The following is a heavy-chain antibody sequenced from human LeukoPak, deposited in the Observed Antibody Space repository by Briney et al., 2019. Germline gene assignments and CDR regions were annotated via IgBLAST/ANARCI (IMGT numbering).Heavy chain of an antibody. D-gene: IGHD5-18*01. CDR1: GFTFSSFW. CDR3: ARDQGGYSYGWDFDY. V-gene: IGHV3-74*01. CDR2: INSDGYSI. Sequence: PGGSLRLSCAGSGFTFSSFWMHWVRQALGKGLVWVSRINSDGYSISYADSVKGRFTISRDTAKNTLYLQMNSLRAEDTAVYYCARDQGGYSYGWDFDYWGQGTLVTVSS. J-gene: IGHJ4*02.